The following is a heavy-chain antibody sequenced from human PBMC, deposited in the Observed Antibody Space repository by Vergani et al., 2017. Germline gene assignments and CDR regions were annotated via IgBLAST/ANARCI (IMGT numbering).Heavy chain of an antibody. V-gene: IGHV1-46*01. CDR2: INPSGGST. D-gene: IGHD1-26*01. CDR1: GGTFSSYT. Sequence: QVQLVQSGAEVKKPGSSVKVSCKASGGTFSSYTISWVRQAPGQGLEWMGIINPSGGSTSYAQKFQGRVTMTRDTSTSTVYMELSSLRSEDTAVYYCARDNSGATAENDAFDIWGQGTMVTVSS. J-gene: IGHJ3*02. CDR3: ARDNSGATAENDAFDI.